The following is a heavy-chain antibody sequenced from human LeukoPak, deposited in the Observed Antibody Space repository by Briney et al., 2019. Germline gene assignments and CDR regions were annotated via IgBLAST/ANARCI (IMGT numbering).Heavy chain of an antibody. CDR3: ARFYGDETYFDY. V-gene: IGHV3-48*03. D-gene: IGHD4-17*01. CDR1: GFTFSSYE. Sequence: GGSLRLSCAASGFTFSSYEMNWVRQAPGKGLEWVSYISSSGSTIYYADSVKGRFTTSRDNAKNSLYLQMNSLRAEDTAVYYCARFYGDETYFDYWGQGTLVTVSS. J-gene: IGHJ4*02. CDR2: ISSSGSTI.